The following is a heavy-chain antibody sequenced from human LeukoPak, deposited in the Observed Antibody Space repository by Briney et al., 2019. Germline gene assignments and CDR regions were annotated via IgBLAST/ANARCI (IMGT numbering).Heavy chain of an antibody. CDR1: GGSFSGYY. Sequence: SETLSLTCAVYGGSFSGYYWSWIRQPPGEGLEWIGEINHSGSTNYNPSLKSRVTISVDTSKNQFSLKLSSVTAADTAVYYCARVGAPSNDDSSGYQVDYWGQGTLVTVSS. D-gene: IGHD3-22*01. J-gene: IGHJ4*02. V-gene: IGHV4-34*01. CDR2: INHSGST. CDR3: ARVGAPSNDDSSGYQVDY.